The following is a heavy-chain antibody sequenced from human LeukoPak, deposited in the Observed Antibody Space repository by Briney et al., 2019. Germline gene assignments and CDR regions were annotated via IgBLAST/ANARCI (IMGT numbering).Heavy chain of an antibody. D-gene: IGHD2-15*01. CDR2: IYYSGST. Sequence: PSETLSLTCTVSGGSISSGSYYWVLIRQPPGKGLEWIGSIYYSGSTYYNPSLKSRVTISVDTSKNQLSLKLSSVTAADTAVYYCARLNSGGTDYYYGMDVWGQGTTVTVSS. J-gene: IGHJ6*02. CDR1: GGSISSGSYY. CDR3: ARLNSGGTDYYYGMDV. V-gene: IGHV4-39*07.